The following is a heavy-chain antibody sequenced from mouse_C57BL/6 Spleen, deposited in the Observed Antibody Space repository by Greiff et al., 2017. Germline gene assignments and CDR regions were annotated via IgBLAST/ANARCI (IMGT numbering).Heavy chain of an antibody. J-gene: IGHJ2*01. D-gene: IGHD1-1*01. CDR2: IYPGDGDT. CDR3: ARSDYYGSSPYYFDY. V-gene: IGHV1-80*01. Sequence: QVQLQQSGAELVKPGASVKISCKASGYAFSSYWMNWVKQRPGKGLEWIGQIYPGDGDTNYNGKFKGKATLTADKSSSTAYMQLSSLTSEDSAVYVCARSDYYGSSPYYFDYWGQGTTLTVSS. CDR1: GYAFSSYW.